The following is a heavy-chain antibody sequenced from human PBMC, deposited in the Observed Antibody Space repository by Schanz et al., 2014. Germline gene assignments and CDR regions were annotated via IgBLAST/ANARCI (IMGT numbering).Heavy chain of an antibody. D-gene: IGHD2-2*01. J-gene: IGHJ6*03. CDR3: ARVKYCTITRCYRTETEGIYYMDV. CDR1: GFSFTTYA. V-gene: IGHV3-23*01. CDR2: ISSGGGST. Sequence: EVQLLESGGGLVQPGGSLRLSCASSGFSFTTYAMGWVRQAPGKGLEWVSSISSGGGSTYYADSVKGRFTISRDNSKNTLYLQMKSLRAEDTAVYYCARVKYCTITRCYRTETEGIYYMDVWGKGTTVTVSS.